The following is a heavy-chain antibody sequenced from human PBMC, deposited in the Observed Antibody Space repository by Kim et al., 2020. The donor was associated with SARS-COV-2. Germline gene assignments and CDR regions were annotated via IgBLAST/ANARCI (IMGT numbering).Heavy chain of an antibody. CDR1: GGSFSGYY. CDR2: INHSGST. V-gene: IGHV4-34*01. D-gene: IGHD6-13*01. Sequence: SETLSLTCAVSGGSFSGYYWSWIRQPPGKGLEWIGEINHSGSTNYNPSLKSRVTISVDTSKNQFSLKLSSVTAADTAVYYCARGQNPLAAAGTGVFDPWGQGTLVTVSS. CDR3: ARGQNPLAAAGTGVFDP. J-gene: IGHJ5*02.